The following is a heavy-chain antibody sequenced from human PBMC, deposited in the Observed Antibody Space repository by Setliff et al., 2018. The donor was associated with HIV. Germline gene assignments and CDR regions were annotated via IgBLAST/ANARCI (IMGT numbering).Heavy chain of an antibody. D-gene: IGHD3-22*01. CDR2: IYYSGRT. CDR1: GGSISTFY. V-gene: IGHV4-59*08. Sequence: PSETLSLTCTVSGGSISTFYWSWIRQPPGKGLEWIGYIYYSGRTNYNPSLDSRVTMSVDTSKNQFSLKLSSVTASDTTVYYCARHSGLGGYYSPFDYWGPGTLVTVSS. CDR3: ARHSGLGGYYSPFDY. J-gene: IGHJ4*02.